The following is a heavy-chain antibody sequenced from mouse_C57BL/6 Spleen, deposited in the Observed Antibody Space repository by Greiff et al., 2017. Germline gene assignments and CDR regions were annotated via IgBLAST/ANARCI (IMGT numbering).Heavy chain of an antibody. CDR3: ASTAQATAWFAY. Sequence: EVKLMESGGGLVKPGGSLKLSCAASRFTFSSYAMSWVRQTPEKRLAWVATISDGGSYTSYPDNVKGRFTISRDNAKNNLYLQMSHLKSEDTAMYYCASTAQATAWFAYWGQGTLVTVSA. CDR1: RFTFSSYA. V-gene: IGHV5-4*03. CDR2: ISDGGSYT. J-gene: IGHJ3*01. D-gene: IGHD3-2*02.